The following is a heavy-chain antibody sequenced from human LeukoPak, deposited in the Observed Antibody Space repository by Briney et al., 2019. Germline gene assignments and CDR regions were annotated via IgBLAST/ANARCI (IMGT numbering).Heavy chain of an antibody. V-gene: IGHV3-21*01. CDR3: ARGGYSGYDFVY. CDR1: GFTFSSYA. J-gene: IGHJ4*02. CDR2: ISSSSSYI. D-gene: IGHD5-12*01. Sequence: GGSLRLSCAASGFTFSSYAMSWVRQAPGKGLEWVSSISSSSSYIYYADSVKGRFTISRDNAKNSLYLQMNSLRAEDTAVYYCARGGYSGYDFVYWGQGTLVTVSS.